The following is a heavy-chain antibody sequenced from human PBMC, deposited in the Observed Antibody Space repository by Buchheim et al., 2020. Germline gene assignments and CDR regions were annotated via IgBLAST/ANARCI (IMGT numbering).Heavy chain of an antibody. CDR3: ARDGNVGAYYYDSSGYQNPYFDY. Sequence: QVQLVQSGAEVKKPGSSVKVSCKASGGTFSSYAISWVRQAPGQGLEWMGGIIPIFGTANYAQKFQGRVTITADESTSTAYMELSSLRSEDTAVYYCARDGNVGAYYYDSSGYQNPYFDYWGQGTL. J-gene: IGHJ4*02. V-gene: IGHV1-69*01. CDR1: GGTFSSYA. D-gene: IGHD3-22*01. CDR2: IIPIFGTA.